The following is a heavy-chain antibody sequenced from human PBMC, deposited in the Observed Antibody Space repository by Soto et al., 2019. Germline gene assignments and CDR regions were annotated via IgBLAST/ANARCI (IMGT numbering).Heavy chain of an antibody. V-gene: IGHV1-2*04. D-gene: IGHD1-26*01. J-gene: IGHJ6*02. CDR1: GYSFTSYG. CDR2: INPNSGGT. Sequence: GASVKVSCKASGYSFTSYGISWVRQAPGQGLEWMGWINPNSGGTNYAQKFQGWVTMTRDTSISTAYMELSRLRSDDTAVYYCARSIVGATQTYYYYGMDVWGQGTTVTVSS. CDR3: ARSIVGATQTYYYYGMDV.